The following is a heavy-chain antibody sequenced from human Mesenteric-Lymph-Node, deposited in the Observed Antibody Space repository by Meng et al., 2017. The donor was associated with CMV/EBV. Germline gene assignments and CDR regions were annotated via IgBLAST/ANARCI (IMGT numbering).Heavy chain of an antibody. J-gene: IGHJ4*02. V-gene: IGHV4-39*01. CDR2: IYYIGST. Sequence: VSGGSINIGSYYWGWIRQPPEKGLEWIGSIYYIGSTHYNPSLKSRVTISVDTSKNQFSLKLSSVTAADTAVYYCARLRIAVAGRIDYWGQGTLVTVSS. CDR1: GGSINIGSYY. D-gene: IGHD6-19*01. CDR3: ARLRIAVAGRIDY.